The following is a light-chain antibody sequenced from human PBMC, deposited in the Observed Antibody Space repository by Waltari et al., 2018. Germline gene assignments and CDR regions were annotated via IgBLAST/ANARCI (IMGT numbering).Light chain of an antibody. V-gene: IGLV1-40*01. Sequence: QSVLTQPPSVSGAPGQRVTISCPGSGSHIGAGSDAPWYQQLPGKAPRLLIYGVNTRPLGVPDRFFGSQSGTSASLAITGLQAEDEGDYYCQSYDTSLSVVFGGGTKLTVL. J-gene: IGLJ2*01. CDR1: GSHIGAGSD. CDR3: QSYDTSLSVV. CDR2: GVN.